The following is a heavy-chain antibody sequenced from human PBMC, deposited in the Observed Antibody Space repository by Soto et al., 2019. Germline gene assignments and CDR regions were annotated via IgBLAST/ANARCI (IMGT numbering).Heavy chain of an antibody. Sequence: ASVKVSCKASGYTFTSYGISWVRQAPGQGLEWMGWISAYNGNTNYAQKLQGRVTMTTDTSTSTAYMELRSLRSDDTAVYYCARDNYGDYETYYYYGMDVWGQGTTVTVSS. J-gene: IGHJ6*02. D-gene: IGHD4-17*01. CDR1: GYTFTSYG. CDR2: ISAYNGNT. V-gene: IGHV1-18*01. CDR3: ARDNYGDYETYYYYGMDV.